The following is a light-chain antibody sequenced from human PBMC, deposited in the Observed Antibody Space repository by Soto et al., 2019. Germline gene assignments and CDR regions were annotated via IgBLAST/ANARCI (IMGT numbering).Light chain of an antibody. CDR2: DAS. J-gene: IGKJ4*01. Sequence: TQSRGTLSLSTGERTTLSCRASESVSNDLAWYQQKPGQSPRLLIYDASNRAAGIPARFSGSGSGTDFTLTISGLEPEDFAVYYCQQRHNRPLPFGGGT. CDR1: ESVSND. CDR3: QQRHNRPLP. V-gene: IGKV3-11*01.